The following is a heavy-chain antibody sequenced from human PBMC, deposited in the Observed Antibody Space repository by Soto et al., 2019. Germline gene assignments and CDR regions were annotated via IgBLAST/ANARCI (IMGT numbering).Heavy chain of an antibody. Sequence: PSETLSLTCAVYGGSFSGYYWSWIRQPPGKGLEWIGEINHSGSTNYNPSLKSRVTISVDTSKNQFSLKLSSVTTADTAVYYCARGVQGNYCSSTSCYIRYFDLWGRGTLVTVSS. CDR2: INHSGST. CDR3: ARGVQGNYCSSTSCYIRYFDL. J-gene: IGHJ2*01. D-gene: IGHD2-2*02. V-gene: IGHV4-34*01. CDR1: GGSFSGYY.